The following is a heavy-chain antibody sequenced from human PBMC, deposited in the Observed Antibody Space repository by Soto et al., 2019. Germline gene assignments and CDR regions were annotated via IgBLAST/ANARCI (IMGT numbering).Heavy chain of an antibody. CDR3: AREAGVRGVIYYYYYYMDV. D-gene: IGHD3-10*01. CDR2: ISSSSSTI. V-gene: IGHV3-48*01. Sequence: GGSLRLSCAASGFTFSSYSMNWVRQAPGKGLEWVSYISSSSSTIYYADSVKGRFTISRDNAKNSLYLQMNSLRAEDTAVYYCAREAGVRGVIYYYYYYMDVWGKGTTVTVSS. CDR1: GFTFSSYS. J-gene: IGHJ6*03.